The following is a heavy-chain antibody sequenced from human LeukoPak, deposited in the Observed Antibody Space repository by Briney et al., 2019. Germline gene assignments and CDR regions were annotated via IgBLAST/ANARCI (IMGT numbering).Heavy chain of an antibody. CDR2: INHSGST. Sequence: SETLSLTCAVYGGSFSGYYWSWIRQPPGKGLEWIGEINHSGSTNYNPSLKSRVTISLDTSKNQVYLKVNSVTAADTAVYYCVRSEIDDYSKYWGQGTLVIVSS. CDR3: VRSEIDDYSKY. D-gene: IGHD4-11*01. J-gene: IGHJ4*02. CDR1: GGSFSGYY. V-gene: IGHV4-34*01.